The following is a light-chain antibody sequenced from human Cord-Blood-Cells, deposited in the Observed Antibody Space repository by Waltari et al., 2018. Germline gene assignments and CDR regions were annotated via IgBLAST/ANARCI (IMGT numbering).Light chain of an antibody. CDR2: WAS. Sequence: DIVMTQSPDSLAVSPGERATIHCKSSQSVLYSSHNKNYLAWYQQKPGQPPKLLIYWASTRESGVPDRFSGSGSGTDFTLTISSLQAEDVAVYYCQQYYSTPLTFGGGTKVEIK. V-gene: IGKV4-1*01. CDR1: QSVLYSSHNKNY. CDR3: QQYYSTPLT. J-gene: IGKJ4*01.